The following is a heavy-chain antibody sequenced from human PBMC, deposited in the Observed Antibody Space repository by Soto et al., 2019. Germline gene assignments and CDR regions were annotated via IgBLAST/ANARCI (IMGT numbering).Heavy chain of an antibody. CDR1: GFTFDDYA. CDR2: ISWNSGGI. D-gene: IGHD3-9*01. Sequence: PGGSLRLSCAASGFTFDDYAMHWVRQGPGKGLEWVSGISWNSGGIGYADSVKGRFTISRDNAKNSLYLQMDRLRPEDTAFYYCAKSHHDILIGSAFDYWGQGTLVTVSS. CDR3: AKSHHDILIGSAFDY. V-gene: IGHV3-9*01. J-gene: IGHJ4*02.